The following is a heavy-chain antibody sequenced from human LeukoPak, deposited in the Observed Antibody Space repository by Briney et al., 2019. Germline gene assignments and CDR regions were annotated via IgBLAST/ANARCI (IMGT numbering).Heavy chain of an antibody. CDR1: GFTFSSYD. J-gene: IGHJ5*02. CDR2: INGSGGST. Sequence: PGGSLRLSCAASGFTFSSYDMSWVRQAPGKGLEWVSPINGSGGSTYYADSVKGRFTISRDNSKNTLYLKMNSLTAEDTAVFYCAKDNGDYPCYNLFDPWGQGTLVTVSS. V-gene: IGHV3-23*01. CDR3: AKDNGDYPCYNLFDP. D-gene: IGHD4-17*01.